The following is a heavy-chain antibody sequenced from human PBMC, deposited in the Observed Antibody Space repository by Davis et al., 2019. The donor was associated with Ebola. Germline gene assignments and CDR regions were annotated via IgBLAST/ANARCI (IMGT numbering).Heavy chain of an antibody. CDR2: IWYDGSRK. J-gene: IGHJ4*02. CDR3: AIPDCSGANCYSVYTKN. D-gene: IGHD2-15*01. V-gene: IGHV3-33*01. Sequence: PGGSLRLSCAASGFNFRSYGMHWVRQAPDKGLEWVAVIWYDGSRKYYGDSVKGRFTISRDNSNNLLYLQMNSLRAEDTAVYYCAIPDCSGANCYSVYTKNWGQGTLVTVSS. CDR1: GFNFRSYG.